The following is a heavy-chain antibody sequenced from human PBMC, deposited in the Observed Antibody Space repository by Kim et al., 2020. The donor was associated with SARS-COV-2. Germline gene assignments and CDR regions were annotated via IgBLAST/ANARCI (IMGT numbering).Heavy chain of an antibody. J-gene: IGHJ3*02. CDR1: GFTVSSNY. D-gene: IGHD3-22*01. V-gene: IGHV3-53*01. Sequence: GSLRLSCAASGFTVSSNYMSWVRQAPGKGLEWVSVIYSGGSTYYADSVKGRFIISRDNSKNTLYLQMNSLRAEDTAVYYCARGPWQDSSGYYLDAFDIWGQGTMVTVSS. CDR3: ARGPWQDSSGYYLDAFDI. CDR2: IYSGGST.